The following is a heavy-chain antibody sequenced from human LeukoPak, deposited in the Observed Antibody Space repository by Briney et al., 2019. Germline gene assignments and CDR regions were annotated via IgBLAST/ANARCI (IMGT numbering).Heavy chain of an antibody. CDR3: ARQCSSSCWFDP. D-gene: IGHD6-13*01. Sequence: PSETLSLTCTVSGGSISSGGYYWSWIRQHPGKGLEWIGYIYYSGSTNYNPSLKSRVTISVDTSKNQFSLKLSSVTAADTAVYYCARQCSSSCWFDPWGQGTLVTVSS. J-gene: IGHJ5*02. V-gene: IGHV4-61*08. CDR1: GGSISSGGYY. CDR2: IYYSGST.